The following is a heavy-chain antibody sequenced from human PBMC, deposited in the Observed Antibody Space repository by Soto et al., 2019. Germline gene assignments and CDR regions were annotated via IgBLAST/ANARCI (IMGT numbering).Heavy chain of an antibody. J-gene: IGHJ6*02. Sequence: GASVKVSCKTSGGPFSSYALSWGRHAPGQGLEWMGWISPVFGTPNYPQKFQGRVSITADAGTRTVCMELSSLRSEDTAVYYCARTGAPLKDTSPYPYYFYPLDVWGQGTTVTVSS. CDR2: ISPVFGTP. CDR1: GGPFSSYA. V-gene: IGHV1-69*13. CDR3: ARTGAPLKDTSPYPYYFYPLDV. D-gene: IGHD3-3*01.